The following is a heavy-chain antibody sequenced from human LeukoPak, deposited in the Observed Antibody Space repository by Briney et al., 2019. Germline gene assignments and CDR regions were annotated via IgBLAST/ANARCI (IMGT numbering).Heavy chain of an antibody. V-gene: IGHV4-30-4*08. Sequence: SETLSLTCTVSGGSISCGDYYWSWIRQPPGKGLEWIGYIYYSGSTYYNPSLKSRVTISVDTSKNQFSLKLSSVTAADTAVYYCATSHWSVLPWFDPWGPGTLVTVSS. CDR2: IYYSGST. J-gene: IGHJ5*02. CDR1: GGSISCGDYY. CDR3: ATSHWSVLPWFDP.